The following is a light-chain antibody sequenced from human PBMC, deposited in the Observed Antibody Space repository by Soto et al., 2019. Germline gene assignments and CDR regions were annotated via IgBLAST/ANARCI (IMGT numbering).Light chain of an antibody. J-gene: IGKJ4*01. CDR1: QGIRSY. CDR3: QQYYSYPLLT. CDR2: AAS. V-gene: IGKV1-8*01. Sequence: AIRMTQSPSSLSASTGDRVTITCRASQGIRSYLAWYQQKPGKAPKLLIYAASTLQSGVPSRFSGSGSGTDFTLTISSLQSEDFATYYCQQYYSYPLLTFGGGTKVEIK.